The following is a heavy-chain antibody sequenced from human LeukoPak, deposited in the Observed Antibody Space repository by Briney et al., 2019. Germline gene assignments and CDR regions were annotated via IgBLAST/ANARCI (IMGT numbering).Heavy chain of an antibody. D-gene: IGHD3-10*01. CDR1: GFTFSSYG. CDR2: ILYDGSNK. V-gene: IGHV3-30*02. Sequence: GGSLRLSCVASGFTFSSYGMHWVRQAPGRGLEWVAFILYDGSNKNYADSVKGRFTISRDNSKNTLYLQMNSLRAEDTAVYYCARAFRSYYAYYYYYGMDVWGQGTTVTVSS. CDR3: ARAFRSYYAYYYYYGMDV. J-gene: IGHJ6*02.